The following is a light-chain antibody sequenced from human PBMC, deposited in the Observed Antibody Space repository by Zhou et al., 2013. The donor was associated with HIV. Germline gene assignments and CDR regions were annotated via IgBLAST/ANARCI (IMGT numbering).Light chain of an antibody. Sequence: DIQMTQSPSSLSASVGDRVTITCQASQDISNYLNWYQQKPGKAPKLLIYDASNLETGVPSRFSGSGSGTDFTFTISSLQPEDIATYYCQQYDNLPRTFGGGTKVEDQT. V-gene: IGKV1-33*01. CDR3: QQYDNLPRT. CDR2: DAS. CDR1: QDISNY. J-gene: IGKJ4*01.